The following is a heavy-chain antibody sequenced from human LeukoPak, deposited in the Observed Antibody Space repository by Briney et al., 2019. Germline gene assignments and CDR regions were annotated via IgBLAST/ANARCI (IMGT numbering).Heavy chain of an antibody. CDR3: AKDGDSSSWYPALYYYYYGMDV. CDR1: GFTFSSYA. J-gene: IGHJ6*02. Sequence: GGSLRLSCAASGFTFSSYAMSWVRQAPGKGLEWVSAISGSGGSTYYADSVKGRFTISRDNSKNTLYLQMNSLRAEDTAVYYCAKDGDSSSWYPALYYYYYGMDVWGQGTTVTASS. D-gene: IGHD6-13*01. V-gene: IGHV3-23*01. CDR2: ISGSGGST.